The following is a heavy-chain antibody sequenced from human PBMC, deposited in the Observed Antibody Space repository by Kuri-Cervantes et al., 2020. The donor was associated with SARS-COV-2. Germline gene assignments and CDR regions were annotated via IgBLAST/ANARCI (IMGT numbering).Heavy chain of an antibody. Sequence: SETLSLTCTVSGGSISSHYWSWIRQPPGKGLEWIGYIYYSGSTNYNPSLKSRVTISVDTSKNQFSLKLSSVTAADTAVYYCARLIKKGGNSXYYYYMDVWGKGTTVTVSS. J-gene: IGHJ6*03. CDR1: GGSISSHY. CDR3: ARLIKKGGNSXYYYYMDV. CDR2: IYYSGST. D-gene: IGHD4-23*01. V-gene: IGHV4-59*11.